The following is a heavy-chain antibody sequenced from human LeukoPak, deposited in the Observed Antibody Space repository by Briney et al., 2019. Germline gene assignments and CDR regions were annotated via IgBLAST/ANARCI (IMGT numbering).Heavy chain of an antibody. Sequence: GGSLRLSCAASGFTFSSYSMNWVRQAPGKGLEWVSYISSSRSTIYYADSVKGRFTISRDNAKNSLYLQMNSLRAEDTAVYYCARVIAPAATHDAFDIWGQGTMVTVSS. V-gene: IGHV3-48*01. CDR1: GFTFSSYS. CDR2: ISSSRSTI. J-gene: IGHJ3*02. D-gene: IGHD2-2*01. CDR3: ARVIAPAATHDAFDI.